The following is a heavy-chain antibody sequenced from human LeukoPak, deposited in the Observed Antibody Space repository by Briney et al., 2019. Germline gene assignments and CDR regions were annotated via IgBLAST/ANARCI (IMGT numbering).Heavy chain of an antibody. CDR3: ARHPTYYYTSWSFGY. CDR1: GGSISSTSYY. CDR2: IYYGGST. D-gene: IGHD3-10*01. V-gene: IGHV4-39*01. J-gene: IGHJ4*02. Sequence: PSGTLSLTCTVSGGSISSTSYYWGWIRQPPGKGLEWIGSIYYGGSTYYIPSLKSRVTISVDTSKNQFSLKLSSVTAADTAVYYCARHPTYYYTSWSFGYWGQGTLVTVSS.